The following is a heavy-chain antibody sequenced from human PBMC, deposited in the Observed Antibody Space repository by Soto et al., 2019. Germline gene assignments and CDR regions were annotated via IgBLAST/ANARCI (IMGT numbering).Heavy chain of an antibody. CDR2: IVVGSGNT. CDR1: GFTFTSSA. J-gene: IGHJ6*02. CDR3: AAPHAGGITIFGVASYGMDV. V-gene: IGHV1-58*01. D-gene: IGHD3-3*01. Sequence: SVTVSCQASGFTFTSSALQWVRQARGQRLEWIGWIVVGSGNTNYAQKFQERVTITRDMSTSTAYMELSSLRSEDTAVYYCAAPHAGGITIFGVASYGMDVWGQGTTVTVSS.